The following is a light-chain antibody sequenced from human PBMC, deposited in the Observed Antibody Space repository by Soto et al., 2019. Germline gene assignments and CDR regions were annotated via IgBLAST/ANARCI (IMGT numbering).Light chain of an antibody. CDR3: QQYGSSIFT. V-gene: IGKV3-20*01. Sequence: EIVLTQSPGTLSLSPGERATLSCRASHSVSSSYLGWYQQKHGQAPRLLIYGASSRATGIPDRFSGSGSGTDFTLTISRLEPEDFAVYYCQQYGSSIFTFGPGTKVDIK. CDR2: GAS. J-gene: IGKJ3*01. CDR1: HSVSSSY.